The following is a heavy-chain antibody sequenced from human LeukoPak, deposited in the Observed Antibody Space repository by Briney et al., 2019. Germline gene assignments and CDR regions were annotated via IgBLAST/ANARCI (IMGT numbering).Heavy chain of an antibody. D-gene: IGHD5-18*01. Sequence: KSGGSLRLSCAASGFTFSDAWLSWVRQAPGKGLEWVGRIKRKTAGGTIDYAAPVKGRFTISRDDSKNTLYLQMNSLKTEDTAVYYCTTGVHSYGFDYWGQGTLVTVSS. V-gene: IGHV3-15*01. CDR3: TTGVHSYGFDY. CDR2: IKRKTAGGTI. J-gene: IGHJ4*02. CDR1: GFTFSDAW.